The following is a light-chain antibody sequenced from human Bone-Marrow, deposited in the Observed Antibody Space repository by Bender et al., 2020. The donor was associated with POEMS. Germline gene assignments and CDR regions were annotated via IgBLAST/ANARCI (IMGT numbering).Light chain of an antibody. V-gene: IGLV2-14*02. CDR1: SSDVGNYDL. CDR2: EDK. CDR3: NSYTTNNTRI. J-gene: IGLJ2*01. Sequence: QSALAQPASISGSPGQSITISCTGTSSDVGNYDLVSWYQQHPGKAPKLMIYEDKKRPSGVSSRFSGSKSGNTASLTISGLQAGDEAEYFCNSYTTNNTRIFGGGTKLTVL.